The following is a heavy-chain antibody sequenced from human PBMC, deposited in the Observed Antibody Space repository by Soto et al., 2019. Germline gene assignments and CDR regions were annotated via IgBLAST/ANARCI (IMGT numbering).Heavy chain of an antibody. CDR2: MNPNSGNT. CDR1: GYTFTSYD. V-gene: IGHV1-8*01. Sequence: AASVKVSCKASGYTFTSYDINWVRQGTGQGLEWMGWMNPNSGNTGYAQKFQGRVTMTRNTSISTAYMELSSLRSEDTAVYYCARDRIAVAGSYWFDPWGQGTLVTVSS. D-gene: IGHD6-19*01. CDR3: ARDRIAVAGSYWFDP. J-gene: IGHJ5*02.